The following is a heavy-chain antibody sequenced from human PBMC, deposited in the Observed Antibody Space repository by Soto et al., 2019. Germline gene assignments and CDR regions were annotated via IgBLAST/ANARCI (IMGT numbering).Heavy chain of an antibody. V-gene: IGHV3-23*01. CDR2: INGSGGST. Sequence: PGGSLRLSCAASGFTFSSYWMHWVRQAPGKGLVWVSAINGSGGSTYYADSVRGRFTISRDNSKNTLYLQMNSLRAEDTAVYYCAKDDGSGWSYYYYYGMDVWGQGTTVTVSS. J-gene: IGHJ6*02. CDR3: AKDDGSGWSYYYYYGMDV. D-gene: IGHD3-10*01. CDR1: GFTFSSYW.